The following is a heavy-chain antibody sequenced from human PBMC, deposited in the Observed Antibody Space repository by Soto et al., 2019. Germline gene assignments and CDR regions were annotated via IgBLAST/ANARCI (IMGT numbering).Heavy chain of an antibody. CDR3: VRDGTKTLRDWFDP. V-gene: IGHV4-4*07. Sequence: SETLSLTCTVSGASISGFYWSWIRKSAGKGLEWIGRIYATGTTDYNPSLQSRVMMSVDTSKKQFSLKLRSVTAADTAVYYCVRDGTKTLRDWFDPWGQGISVTVSS. D-gene: IGHD1-1*01. CDR1: GASISGFY. CDR2: IYATGTT. J-gene: IGHJ5*02.